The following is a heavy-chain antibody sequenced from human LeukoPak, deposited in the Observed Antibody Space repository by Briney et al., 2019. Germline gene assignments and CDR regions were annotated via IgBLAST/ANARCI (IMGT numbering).Heavy chain of an antibody. V-gene: IGHV3-48*03. CDR1: GFTFSNYE. CDR3: ARARGASRASNWFDP. Sequence: PGGSLRLSCAASGFTFSNYEMKWVRQAPGKGLEFISYISASGGTTHYADSVKGRFTVSRDNAKNSLSLQMSNLRAEDTAIYYCARARGASRASNWFDPWGQGTLVTVSS. J-gene: IGHJ5*02. D-gene: IGHD1-26*01. CDR2: ISASGGTT.